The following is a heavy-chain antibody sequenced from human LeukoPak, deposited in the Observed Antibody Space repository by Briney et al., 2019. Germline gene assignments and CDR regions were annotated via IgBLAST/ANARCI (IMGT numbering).Heavy chain of an antibody. CDR3: ARHVYGEGMVV. V-gene: IGHV4-59*08. CDR2: IHSSEGT. Sequence: SETLSLTCTVSGGSLNGYYWGWIRQPPGKGLECIGYIHSSEGTAHNASLKSRLTISLDMSKNQFSLTLSSVTAADTAVYYCARHVYGEGMVVWGKGTTVTVSS. J-gene: IGHJ6*04. CDR1: GGSLNGYY. D-gene: IGHD4-17*01.